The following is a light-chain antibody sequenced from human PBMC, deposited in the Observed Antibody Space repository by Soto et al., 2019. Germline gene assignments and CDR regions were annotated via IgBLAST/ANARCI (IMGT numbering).Light chain of an antibody. V-gene: IGKV3-11*01. CDR2: DAS. CDR1: QSVSSY. Sequence: EIVLTQSPATLSLSPGERATLSCRASQSVSSYLAWYQQKPGQAPRLLIYDASNRATGIPVRFSGSGSGTDFTLTISSLEPEDFAVYYCQQRSNWVLTFGGGTKVEIK. CDR3: QQRSNWVLT. J-gene: IGKJ4*01.